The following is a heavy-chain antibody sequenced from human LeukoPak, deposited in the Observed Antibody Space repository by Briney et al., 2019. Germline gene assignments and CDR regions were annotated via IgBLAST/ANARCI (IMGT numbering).Heavy chain of an antibody. CDR2: INPSSGST. CDR3: ARVGSKPEYYYDSSGYYYGGYYFDY. CDR1: GYTFSNYY. J-gene: IGHJ4*02. V-gene: IGHV1-46*01. Sequence: ASVKVSCKASGYTFSNYYIHWVRQAPGQGLEWMGIINPSSGSTSYAQKFQGRVTMTRDTSTSTVYMELSRLRSEDTAVYYCARVGSKPEYYYDSSGYYYGGYYFDYWGQGTLVTVSS. D-gene: IGHD3-22*01.